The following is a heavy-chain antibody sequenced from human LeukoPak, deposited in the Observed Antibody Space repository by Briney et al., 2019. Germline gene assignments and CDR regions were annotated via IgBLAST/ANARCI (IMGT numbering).Heavy chain of an antibody. V-gene: IGHV4-4*07. J-gene: IGHJ6*03. Sequence: SETLSLTCAVSGGSISSYYWSWIRQPAGKGLEWIGRIYTSGSTNCNPSLKSRVTMSVDTSKNQFSLKLSSVTAADTAVYYCARLTIFGVVHYYYYYMDVWGKGTTVTVSS. CDR1: GGSISSYY. CDR2: IYTSGST. D-gene: IGHD3-3*01. CDR3: ARLTIFGVVHYYYYYMDV.